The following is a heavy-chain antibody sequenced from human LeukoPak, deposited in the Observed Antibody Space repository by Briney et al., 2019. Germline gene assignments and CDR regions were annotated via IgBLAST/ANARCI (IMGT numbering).Heavy chain of an antibody. CDR3: ARDYCSGSSCLKIQTLDS. Sequence: GGSLRLSCAASGFTFSDYYMSWIRQAPGKGLEWVPYITGSGDIMKGRFTISRDNAKKSLYLQMNSLTVEDTALYYCARDYCSGSSCLKIQTLDSWDQGILVTVSS. D-gene: IGHD2-2*01. CDR1: GFTFSDYY. CDR2: ITGSGDI. J-gene: IGHJ4*02. V-gene: IGHV3-11*04.